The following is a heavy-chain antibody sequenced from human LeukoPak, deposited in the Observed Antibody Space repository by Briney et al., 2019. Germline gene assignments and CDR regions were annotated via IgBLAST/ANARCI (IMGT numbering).Heavy chain of an antibody. CDR1: GDPIRSDSFY. J-gene: IGHJ5*02. CDR3: ARDRSSGWLNWFDP. D-gene: IGHD6-19*01. Sequence: SETLSLTCTVSGDPIRSDSFYWNWIRQPAGKGLQWIGRIYASGNTNYNPSLKSRVTISLDTSRNRFSLNLRSVTATDTAVYFCARDRSSGWLNWFDPRGQGTLVTVSP. CDR2: IYASGNT. V-gene: IGHV4-61*02.